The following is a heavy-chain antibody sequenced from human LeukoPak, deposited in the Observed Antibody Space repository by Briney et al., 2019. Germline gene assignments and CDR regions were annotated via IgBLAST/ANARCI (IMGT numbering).Heavy chain of an antibody. D-gene: IGHD1-26*01. CDR2: SSYIGTT. Sequence: SETLSLTCAVSDDSFSSHYWTWIRQPPGTGLEWIGYSSYIGTTNYNPSLKSLVTISIDTSKNQFSLKLSSVTAADTAVYYCARLSRVGKAGAYDFHSLDVWGQGTTVTVSS. CDR1: DDSFSSHY. CDR3: ARLSRVGKAGAYDFHSLDV. J-gene: IGHJ6*02. V-gene: IGHV4-59*11.